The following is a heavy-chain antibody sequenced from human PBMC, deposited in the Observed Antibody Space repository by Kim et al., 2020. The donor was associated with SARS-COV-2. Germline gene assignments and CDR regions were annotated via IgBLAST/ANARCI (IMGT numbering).Heavy chain of an antibody. D-gene: IGHD3-9*01. CDR1: GFTVSSNY. J-gene: IGHJ6*02. V-gene: IGHV3-53*01. Sequence: GGSLRLSCAASGFTVSSNYMSWVRQAPGKGLEWVSVIYSGGSTYYADSVKGRFTISRDNSKNTLYLQMNSLRAEDTAVYYCARYGYDILTGGRGMDVWGQGTTVTVSS. CDR2: IYSGGST. CDR3: ARYGYDILTGGRGMDV.